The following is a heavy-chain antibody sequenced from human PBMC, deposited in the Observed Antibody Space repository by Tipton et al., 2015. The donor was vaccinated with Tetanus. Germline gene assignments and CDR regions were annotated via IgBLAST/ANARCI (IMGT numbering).Heavy chain of an antibody. Sequence: SLRLSCAASGFTFRSYAMAWVRQAPGKGLEWVSSISYSGANIYYADSVKGRFTISRGNSNNMLFLQMSSLRLEDTAIYYCAKDVETYYDFWSGSGFWGQGTLVTVSS. V-gene: IGHV3-23*01. CDR1: GFTFRSYA. D-gene: IGHD3-3*01. J-gene: IGHJ4*02. CDR3: AKDVETYYDFWSGSGF. CDR2: ISYSGANI.